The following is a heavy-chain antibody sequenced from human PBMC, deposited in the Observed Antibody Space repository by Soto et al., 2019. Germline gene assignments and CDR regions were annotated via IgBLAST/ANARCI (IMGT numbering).Heavy chain of an antibody. J-gene: IGHJ6*02. CDR3: ARGLYGVDV. CDR2: ISTSSNTI. Sequence: GGSLRLSCAASGFTFSTYGMNWVRQAPGKGLEWVSYISTSSNTIYYADSVKGRFSISRDNAKNSLYLQMNSLRDEVTAVYYCARGLYGVDVWGQGTTVTVSS. CDR1: GFTFSTYG. V-gene: IGHV3-48*02.